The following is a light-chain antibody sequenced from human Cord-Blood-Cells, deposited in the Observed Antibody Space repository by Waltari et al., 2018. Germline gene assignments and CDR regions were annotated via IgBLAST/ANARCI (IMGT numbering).Light chain of an antibody. J-gene: IGKJ2*01. CDR2: KAS. Sequence: DIQMTQSPTTLSASVGARVNNTCLASQSISSWLAWYQRQPGKAPKLLIYKASSLESGVPSRFRGSGSGTEFTLTISSLQPDDVATYYCQQYNSYPYTFCQGTKLEIK. CDR3: QQYNSYPYT. V-gene: IGKV1-5*03. CDR1: QSISSW.